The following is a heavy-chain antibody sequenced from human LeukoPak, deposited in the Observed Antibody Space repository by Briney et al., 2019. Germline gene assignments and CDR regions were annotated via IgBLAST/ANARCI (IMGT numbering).Heavy chain of an antibody. CDR3: ARDPIYLGWSPYHYYYGMDV. CDR2: IIPILGIA. V-gene: IGHV1-69*04. CDR1: GGTFSSYA. J-gene: IGHJ6*02. Sequence: SVKVSCKASGGTFSSYAISWVRQAPGQGLEWMGRIIPILGIANYAQKFQGRVTITADKSTSTAYMELSSLRSEDTAVYYCARDPIYLGWSPYHYYYGMDVWGQGTTVIVSS. D-gene: IGHD1-26*01.